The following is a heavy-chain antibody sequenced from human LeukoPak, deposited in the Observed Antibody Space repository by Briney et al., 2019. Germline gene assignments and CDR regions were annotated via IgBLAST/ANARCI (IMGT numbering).Heavy chain of an antibody. J-gene: IGHJ5*02. CDR3: ASGTTLNWFDP. CDR2: LYHTGST. V-gene: IGHV4-38-2*02. Sequence: PSETLSLTCIVSGFSMTSNYNWGWVRQPPGKGLEWIGTLYHTGSTFYNPSLKRRVTISRDTSKNHFSLSLTSVTATDTATYYCASGTTLNWFDPWGQGTLVIVSS. D-gene: IGHD1-14*01. CDR1: GFSMTSNYN.